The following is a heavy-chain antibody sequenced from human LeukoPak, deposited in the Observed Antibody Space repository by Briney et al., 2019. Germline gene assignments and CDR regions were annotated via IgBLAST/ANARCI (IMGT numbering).Heavy chain of an antibody. CDR3: ATLGGGNSYFDY. D-gene: IGHD4-23*01. CDR2: ISYDGSNK. Sequence: GGSLRLSCAASGFTFSSYGMHWVRQAPGKGLEWVAVISYDGSNKYYADSVKGRFTISRDNSKNTLYLQMNSLRAEDTAVYYCATLGGGNSYFDYWGQGTLATVSS. V-gene: IGHV3-30*03. CDR1: GFTFSSYG. J-gene: IGHJ4*02.